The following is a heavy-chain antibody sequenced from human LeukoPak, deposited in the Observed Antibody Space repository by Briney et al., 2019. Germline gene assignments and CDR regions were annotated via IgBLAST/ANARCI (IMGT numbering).Heavy chain of an antibody. CDR3: ARDGPPTRDRVYFDY. Sequence: ASVKVSCKASGYTFTGYYMHWVRQAPAQGLEWMGWINPNSGGTNYAQKFQGRVTMTRDTSISTAYMELSRLRSDDTAVYYCARDGPPTRDRVYFDYWGQGTLVTVSS. D-gene: IGHD3-22*01. J-gene: IGHJ4*02. V-gene: IGHV1-2*02. CDR1: GYTFTGYY. CDR2: INPNSGGT.